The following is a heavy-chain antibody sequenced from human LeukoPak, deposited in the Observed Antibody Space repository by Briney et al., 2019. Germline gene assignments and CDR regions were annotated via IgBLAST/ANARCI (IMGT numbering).Heavy chain of an antibody. D-gene: IGHD3-9*01. J-gene: IGHJ4*02. V-gene: IGHV4-4*02. CDR2: IYHDGTT. CDR3: ARDVAYFDWLLPFDY. CDR1: GGSIISSNW. Sequence: PSGTLSLTCTVSGGSIISSNWWSWVRQPPGKGLESIGEIYHDGTTNYNPSLKSRVTISVDKSKNQFSLKLNSVTAADTAFYYCARDVAYFDWLLPFDYWGQGTLVTVSS.